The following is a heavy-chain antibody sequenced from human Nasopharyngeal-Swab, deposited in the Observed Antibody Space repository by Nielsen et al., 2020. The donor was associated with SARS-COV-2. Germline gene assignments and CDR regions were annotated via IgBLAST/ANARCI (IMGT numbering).Heavy chain of an antibody. D-gene: IGHD1-1*01. J-gene: IGHJ3*02. Sequence: SVKVSCKASGGTFSSYAISWVLQAPGQGLEWMGGIIPIFGTANYAQKFQGRVTITADESTSTAYMELSSLRSEDTAVYYCASFEERRAFDIWGQGTMVTVSS. CDR2: IIPIFGTA. V-gene: IGHV1-69*13. CDR1: GGTFSSYA. CDR3: ASFEERRAFDI.